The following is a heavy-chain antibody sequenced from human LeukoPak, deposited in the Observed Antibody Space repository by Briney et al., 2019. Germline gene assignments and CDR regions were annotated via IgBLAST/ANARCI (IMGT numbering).Heavy chain of an antibody. CDR1: GYTFTNYG. D-gene: IGHD6-19*01. CDR2: ISAYNGNT. Sequence: ASVKVSCKASGYTFTNYGISWVRQAPGQGLEWMGWISAYNGNTNYAQKPQGRVTMTTDTSTSTAYMELRSLRSDDTAVYYCARDLKMGYNSGRYSWGTGSSNDYWGQGTLVTVSS. V-gene: IGHV1-18*01. J-gene: IGHJ4*02. CDR3: ARDLKMGYNSGRYSWGTGSSNDY.